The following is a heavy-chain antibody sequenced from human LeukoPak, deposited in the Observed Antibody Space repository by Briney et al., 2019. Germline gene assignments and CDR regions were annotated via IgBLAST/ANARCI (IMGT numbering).Heavy chain of an antibody. Sequence: PGGSLRFSVAAPGLTFSTYPMSGFAQAPGKGLEGVSAISGIGGSTYYADSVKGRFTISRDNSKNTLYLQMNSLRAEDTAVYYCAKDITMIVVEIGAFDIWGQGTMVTVSS. V-gene: IGHV3-23*01. CDR1: GLTFSTYP. D-gene: IGHD3-22*01. J-gene: IGHJ3*02. CDR2: ISGIGGST. CDR3: AKDITMIVVEIGAFDI.